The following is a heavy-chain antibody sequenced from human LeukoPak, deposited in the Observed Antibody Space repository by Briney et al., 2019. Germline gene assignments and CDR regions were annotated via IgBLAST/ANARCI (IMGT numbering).Heavy chain of an antibody. V-gene: IGHV4-59*12. CDR3: ARDLIPYGDGSYYFDY. D-gene: IGHD4-17*01. CDR2: IYYSGST. Sequence: SETLSLTCTVSGGSISSYYWSWIRQPPGKGLEWVGYIYYSGSTNYNPSLKSRVTISVDTSKNQFSLKLSSVTAADTAVYYCARDLIPYGDGSYYFDYWGQGTLATVSS. CDR1: GGSISSYY. J-gene: IGHJ4*02.